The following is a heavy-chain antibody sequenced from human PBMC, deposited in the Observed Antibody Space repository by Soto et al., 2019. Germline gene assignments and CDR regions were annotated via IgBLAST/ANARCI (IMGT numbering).Heavy chain of an antibody. V-gene: IGHV5-10-1*01. CDR3: TRLHSSGWYSDH. J-gene: IGHJ4*02. Sequence: PGASLKISCKASRYSFTNYWITWVRQMPGKGLEWMGRTDPSDSYTNYSPSFRGHVTFLIDKSISTAYLQWSSLKASDTAMYYRTRLHSSGWYSDHWAQGTLVTVSS. CDR2: TDPSDSYT. D-gene: IGHD6-19*01. CDR1: RYSFTNYW.